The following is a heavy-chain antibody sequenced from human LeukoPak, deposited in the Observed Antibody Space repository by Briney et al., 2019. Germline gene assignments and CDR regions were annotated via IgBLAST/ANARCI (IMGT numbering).Heavy chain of an antibody. J-gene: IGHJ5*02. CDR2: ISDDGTSE. CDR3: ARVRAYPYNSSPRHWFNP. CDR1: HYTFSYYF. V-gene: IGHV3-30*04. D-gene: IGHD1-14*01. Sequence: GGSLRLSCEGSHYTFSYYFMYWVRQAPGKELEWVAAISDDGTSEHYADSVKGRFTISRDNSKNSLYLQMNRLRTEDTAVYYRARVRAYPYNSSPRHWFNPWGQGTLVTVSS.